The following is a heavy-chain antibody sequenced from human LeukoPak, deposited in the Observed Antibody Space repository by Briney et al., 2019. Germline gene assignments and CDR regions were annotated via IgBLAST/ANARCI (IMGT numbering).Heavy chain of an antibody. CDR3: ARDGSDYSDYDRYFDF. D-gene: IGHD4-11*01. Sequence: ASVKVSCKASGSTFSNYGISWVRQAPGQGLEWMGWISAYNGNTNYAQKLQGRVTMTTDTSTSTAYMELRSLRSDDTAVYYCARDGSDYSDYDRYFDFWAQGTLVTVSS. CDR2: ISAYNGNT. J-gene: IGHJ4*02. V-gene: IGHV1-18*01. CDR1: GSTFSNYG.